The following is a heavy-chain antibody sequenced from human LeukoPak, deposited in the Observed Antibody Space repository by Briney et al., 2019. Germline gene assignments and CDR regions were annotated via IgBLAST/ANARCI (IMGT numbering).Heavy chain of an antibody. V-gene: IGHV1-69*13. D-gene: IGHD6-6*01. J-gene: IGHJ6*03. CDR1: GGTFSSYA. CDR2: IIPIFGTA. Sequence: SVKVSCKASGGTFSSYAISWVRQAPGQGLEWMGGIIPIFGTANYAQKFQGRVTITADESTSTAYMELSSLRSEDTAVYYCARADIEYSSSSYYYMDVWGKGTTVTVSS. CDR3: ARADIEYSSSSYYYMDV.